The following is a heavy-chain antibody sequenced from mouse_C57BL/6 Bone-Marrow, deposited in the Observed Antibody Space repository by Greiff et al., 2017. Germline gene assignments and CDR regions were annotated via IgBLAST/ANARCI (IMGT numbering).Heavy chain of an antibody. V-gene: IGHV1-5*01. CDR1: GYTFTSYW. Sequence: EVQLQESGTVLARPGASVKMSCKTSGYTFTSYWMHWVKQRPGQGLEWIGAIYPGNSDTSYNQKFKGKAKLTAVTSASTAYMELNSLTNEDSAVYYCSAGPRFAYWGQGTLVTVSA. CDR3: SAGPRFAY. CDR2: IYPGNSDT. J-gene: IGHJ3*01.